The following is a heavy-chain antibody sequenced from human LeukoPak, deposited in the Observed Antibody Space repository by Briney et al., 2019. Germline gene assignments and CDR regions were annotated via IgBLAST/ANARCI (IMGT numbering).Heavy chain of an antibody. V-gene: IGHV4-31*03. J-gene: IGHJ5*02. Sequence: PSQTLSLTCTVSGGSISSGGYYWSWIRQHPGKGLEWIGYIYHSGSTYYNPSLKSRVTISVDRSKNQFSLKLSSVTAADTAVYYCARSPGGLGNWFDPWGQGTLVTVSS. D-gene: IGHD3-10*01. CDR1: GGSISSGGYY. CDR2: IYHSGST. CDR3: ARSPGGLGNWFDP.